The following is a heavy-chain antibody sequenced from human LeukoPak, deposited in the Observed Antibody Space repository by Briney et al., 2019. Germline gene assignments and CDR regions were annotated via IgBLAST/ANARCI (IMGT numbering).Heavy chain of an antibody. CDR3: AKVSGGGLYYDGMDV. V-gene: IGHV3-23*01. Sequence: GGSLRLSCTASGFTFNNYAMNWVRQAPWKGLEWVSVISGSGGTTYYADSVKGRFTISRDSSKNTLYLQMNSLRAEDTAVYYCAKVSGGGLYYDGMDVWGQGTTVTVSS. CDR2: ISGSGGTT. D-gene: IGHD1-14*01. CDR1: GFTFNNYA. J-gene: IGHJ6*02.